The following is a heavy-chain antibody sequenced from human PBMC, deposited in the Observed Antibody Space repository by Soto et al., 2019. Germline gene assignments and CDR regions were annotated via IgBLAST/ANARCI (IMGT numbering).Heavy chain of an antibody. CDR1: GGSFSGYY. CDR2: INHSGST. CDR3: ARGANDYGDSGHFDY. J-gene: IGHJ4*02. V-gene: IGHV4-34*01. Sequence: QVQLQQWGAGLLKPSETLSLTCAVYGGSFSGYYWSWIRQPPGKGLEWIGEINHSGSTNYNPSLKSRVTISVDTSKNQFSLKLSSVTAADTAVYYCARGANDYGDSGHFDYWGQGTLVTVS. D-gene: IGHD4-17*01.